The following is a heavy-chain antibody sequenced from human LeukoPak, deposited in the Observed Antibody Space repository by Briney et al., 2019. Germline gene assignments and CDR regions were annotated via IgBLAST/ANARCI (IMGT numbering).Heavy chain of an antibody. D-gene: IGHD6-19*01. V-gene: IGHV1-3*04. J-gene: IGHJ4*02. CDR2: INTGNGNT. Sequence: ASVKVSCKASGYIFTSYPIHWVRQAPGQRLEWMGWINTGNGNTKYSQKFEGRVAVTRDTSATAAYMELSSLRSEDTAVYYCARNPRGRGWYDYWGQGTLVTVSS. CDR1: GYIFTSYP. CDR3: ARNPRGRGWYDY.